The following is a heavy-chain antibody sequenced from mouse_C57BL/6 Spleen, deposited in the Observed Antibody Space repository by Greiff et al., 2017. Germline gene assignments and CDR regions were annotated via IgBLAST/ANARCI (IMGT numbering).Heavy chain of an antibody. V-gene: IGHV3-6*01. Sequence: EVKLEESGPGLVKPSQSLSLTCSVTGYSITSGYYWNWLRQLPGNKLEWMGNISYDGSNNYNPSLKNRISITRDTSKNQFFLKLNSVTTEDTATYDCAREGALYYSSSYTAAMDYWGQGTSVTVSS. CDR2: ISYDGSN. CDR1: GYSITSGYY. D-gene: IGHD1-1*01. J-gene: IGHJ4*01. CDR3: AREGALYYSSSYTAAMDY.